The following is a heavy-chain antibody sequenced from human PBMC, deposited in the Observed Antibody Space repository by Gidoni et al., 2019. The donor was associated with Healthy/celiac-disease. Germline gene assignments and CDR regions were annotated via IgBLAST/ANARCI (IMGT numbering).Heavy chain of an antibody. CDR2: IIPIFGTA. J-gene: IGHJ4*02. D-gene: IGHD6-13*01. CDR1: GGTFSIYA. V-gene: IGHV1-69*06. CDR3: ARAVGIAAAGRLDD. Sequence: QVQLVQSVAEVTKPGSSVKVSCKASGGTFSIYAISWVRQAPGQGLEWMGGIIPIFGTANYAQKFQGRVTITADKSTSTAYMELSSLRSEDTAVYYCARAVGIAAAGRLDDWGQGTLVTVSS.